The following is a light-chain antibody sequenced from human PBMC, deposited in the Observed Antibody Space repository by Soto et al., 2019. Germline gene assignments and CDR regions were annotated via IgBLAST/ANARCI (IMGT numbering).Light chain of an antibody. CDR3: QQYGSSHT. CDR2: GAS. CDR1: QSVTSNY. J-gene: IGKJ5*01. V-gene: IGKV3-20*01. Sequence: EIVLTQSPGTLSLSPGERATLSCRASQSVTSNYLAWYQQKPGQAPRLLIYGASSRAIGIPDRFSGSVSGSDFILTINRLEPEDFAVYYCQQYGSSHTFGQGTRLEIK.